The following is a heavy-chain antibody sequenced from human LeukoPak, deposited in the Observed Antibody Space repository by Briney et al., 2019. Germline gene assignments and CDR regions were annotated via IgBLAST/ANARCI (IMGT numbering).Heavy chain of an antibody. CDR2: ISTSSTST. CDR1: GFTFNAHY. Sequence: KPGGSLRLSCAASGFTFNAHYMSWIRQAPGKGLEWISYISTSSTSTYYSDSVKGRFTISRDDAKNSLYLQMNRLRGEDTAVYYCARGHFGLDVWGRGTTVTVSS. CDR3: ARGHFGLDV. J-gene: IGHJ6*02. V-gene: IGHV3-11*05.